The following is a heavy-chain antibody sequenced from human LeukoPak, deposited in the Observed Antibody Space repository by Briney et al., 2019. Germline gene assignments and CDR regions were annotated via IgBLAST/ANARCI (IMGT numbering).Heavy chain of an antibody. CDR3: ARLSQTPDYYSSGGYYYLGY. J-gene: IGHJ4*02. D-gene: IGHD3-22*01. CDR1: RYTFSSYD. V-gene: IGHV1-8*01. CDR2: MNPNIGRT. Sequence: ASVKVSCKASRYTFSSYDINWVREAAGQGLEWMGWMNPNIGRTGFAQKFQDRLTMTRDTSISTAYMELSSLRSEDTAVCYCARLSQTPDYYSSGGYYYLGYWGQGTPVTVSS.